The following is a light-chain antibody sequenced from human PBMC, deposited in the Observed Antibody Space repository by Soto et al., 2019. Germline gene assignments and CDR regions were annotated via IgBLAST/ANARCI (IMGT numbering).Light chain of an antibody. J-gene: IGLJ3*02. CDR3: CSYAGSSTWV. Sequence: QSVSVSGSPGQSITISCTGTSSDVGSYNLVSWYQQHPGKAPKLMIYEGNERPSGVSNRFSGSKSGNTASLTISGLQAEDEADYYCCSYAGSSTWVFGGGTKLTVL. CDR1: SSDVGSYNL. V-gene: IGLV2-23*01. CDR2: EGN.